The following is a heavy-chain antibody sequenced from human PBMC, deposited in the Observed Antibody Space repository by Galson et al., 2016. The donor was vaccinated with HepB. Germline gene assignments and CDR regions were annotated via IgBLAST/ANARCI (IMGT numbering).Heavy chain of an antibody. J-gene: IGHJ6*02. CDR3: ASPTRRPHGMDA. Sequence: SLRLSCAASGFTVSSNYMTWVRQAPGKGLEWVSIIYSGGITNYTDSVRGRFTISRDKSINTLFLQMNSLRAEDSAVYYCASPTRRPHGMDAWGQGTTVIVSS. CDR1: GFTVSSNY. D-gene: IGHD6-25*01. CDR2: IYSGGIT. V-gene: IGHV3-53*01.